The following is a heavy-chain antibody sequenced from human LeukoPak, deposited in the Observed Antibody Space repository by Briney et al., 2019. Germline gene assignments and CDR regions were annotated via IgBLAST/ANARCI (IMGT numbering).Heavy chain of an antibody. V-gene: IGHV3-23*01. CDR3: AELGITMIGGV. CDR1: GFTFSSYG. J-gene: IGHJ6*04. Sequence: GGTLRLSCAASGFTFSSYGMSWVRQAPGKGLEWVSAISGSGGSTYYADSVKGRFTISRDNSKNTLYLQMNSLRAEDTAVYYCAELGITMIGGVWGRGTTVIISS. D-gene: IGHD3-10*02. CDR2: ISGSGGST.